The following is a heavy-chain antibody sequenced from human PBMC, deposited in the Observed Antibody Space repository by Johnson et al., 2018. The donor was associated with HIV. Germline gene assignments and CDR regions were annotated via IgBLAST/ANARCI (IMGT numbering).Heavy chain of an antibody. CDR3: AKAIWGGGNLGMGAFDI. D-gene: IGHD4-23*01. J-gene: IGHJ3*02. V-gene: IGHV3-13*01. CDR1: GFTFSSYD. Sequence: MQLVESGGGLVQPGGSLRLSCAASGFTFSSYDMHWVRQATGKGLEWVSAIGTAGDTYYPGSVKGRFTISRDNSKNTLYLQMNSLRAEDTAVYYCAKAIWGGGNLGMGAFDIWGQGTMVTVSS. CDR2: IGTAGDT.